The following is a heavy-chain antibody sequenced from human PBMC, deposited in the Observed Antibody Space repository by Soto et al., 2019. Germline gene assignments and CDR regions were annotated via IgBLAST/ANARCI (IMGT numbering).Heavy chain of an antibody. CDR2: ISGSGGST. CDR3: AKDRIAAAANPYYFDY. J-gene: IGHJ4*02. CDR1: GFTFSSYA. V-gene: IGHV3-23*01. Sequence: EVQLLESGGGLVQPGGSLRLSCAASGFTFSSYAMSWVRQAPGKGLEWVSAISGSGGSTYYADSVKGRFTISRDNSKNTLYLQMNSPRAEDTAVYYCAKDRIAAAANPYYFDYWGQGTLVTVSS. D-gene: IGHD6-13*01.